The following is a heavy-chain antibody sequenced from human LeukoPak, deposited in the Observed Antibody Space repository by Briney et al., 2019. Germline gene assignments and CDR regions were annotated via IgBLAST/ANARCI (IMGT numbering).Heavy chain of an antibody. CDR3: TTGEWELPFDY. Sequence: GGSLRLSCAASGITFNDAWMNWVRQAPGKGLEWVGRIKSKTDGGTTDYAAPVKGRFTISRDDSKNTLYLQMNSLKTEDTAVYYCTTGEWELPFDYWGQGTLVTVSS. V-gene: IGHV3-15*07. D-gene: IGHD1-26*01. CDR2: IKSKTDGGTT. CDR1: GITFNDAW. J-gene: IGHJ4*02.